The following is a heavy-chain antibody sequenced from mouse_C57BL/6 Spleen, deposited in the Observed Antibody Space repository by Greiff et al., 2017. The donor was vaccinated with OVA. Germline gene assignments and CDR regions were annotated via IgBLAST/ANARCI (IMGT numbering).Heavy chain of an antibody. V-gene: IGHV1-15*01. CDR3: TKGYESSDSYPAWFAY. D-gene: IGHD1-1*02. CDR2: IVPETGGT. CDR1: GYTFTDYE. J-gene: IGHJ3*01. Sequence: VQLQQSGAELVRPGASVTLSCKASGYTFTDYEMHWVKQTPVHGLEWIGAIVPETGGTAYNQKFKGKAILTADKSSSTAYMELRSLTSEDSAVYYCTKGYESSDSYPAWFAYWGQGTLVTVSA.